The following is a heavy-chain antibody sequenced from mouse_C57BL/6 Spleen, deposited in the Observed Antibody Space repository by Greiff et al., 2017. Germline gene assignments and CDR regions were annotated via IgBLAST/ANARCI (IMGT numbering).Heavy chain of an antibody. Sequence: EVQGVESGGDLVKPGGSLKLSCAASGFTFSSYGMSWVRQTPDKRLEWVATISSGGSYTYYPDSVKGRFTISRDNAKNTLYLQMGSLKSEDTAMYYCARTEAYYSNYNAMDYWGQGTSVTVSS. V-gene: IGHV5-6*01. CDR1: GFTFSSYG. CDR2: ISSGGSYT. J-gene: IGHJ4*01. CDR3: ARTEAYYSNYNAMDY. D-gene: IGHD2-5*01.